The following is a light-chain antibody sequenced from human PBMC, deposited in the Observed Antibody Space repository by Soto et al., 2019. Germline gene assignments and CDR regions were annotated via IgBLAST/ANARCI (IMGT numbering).Light chain of an antibody. CDR2: DAS. Sequence: EVVLTQSPATLSLSPGERATLSCRASQSVRTSLVWYQQKPGQAPRLLIYDASKRATGVPARFSGSWSGTDFSLTISSLEPDDLAYYYCQQRSNGFTFGGGTKVEI. V-gene: IGKV3-11*01. J-gene: IGKJ4*01. CDR1: QSVRTS. CDR3: QQRSNGFT.